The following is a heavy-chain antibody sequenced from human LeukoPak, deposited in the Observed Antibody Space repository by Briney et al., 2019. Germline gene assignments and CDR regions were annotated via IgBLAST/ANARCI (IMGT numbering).Heavy chain of an antibody. Sequence: PGRSLRLSCPASGFTFSSYGMHWVRQAPGKGLEWVAVISYDGSNKYYADSVKGRFTISRDNSKNTLYLQMNSLRAEDTAVYYCAKVDTAMVTPYYFDYWGQGTLVTVSS. CDR2: ISYDGSNK. CDR3: AKVDTAMVTPYYFDY. V-gene: IGHV3-30*18. CDR1: GFTFSSYG. J-gene: IGHJ4*02. D-gene: IGHD5-18*01.